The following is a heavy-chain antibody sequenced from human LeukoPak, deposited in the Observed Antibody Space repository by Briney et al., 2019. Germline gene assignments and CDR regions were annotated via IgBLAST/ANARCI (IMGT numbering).Heavy chain of an antibody. D-gene: IGHD6-13*01. J-gene: IGHJ4*02. Sequence: GGSLRLSCAASGFTFSSYSMNWVRQAPGKGLEWVSSISVSSSYIYYADSVKGRFTISRDNAKSSLYLQMNSLRAEDTAVYYCARDSSDGSSWYYFDYWGQGTLVTVSS. CDR2: ISVSSSYI. CDR1: GFTFSSYS. V-gene: IGHV3-21*01. CDR3: ARDSSDGSSWYYFDY.